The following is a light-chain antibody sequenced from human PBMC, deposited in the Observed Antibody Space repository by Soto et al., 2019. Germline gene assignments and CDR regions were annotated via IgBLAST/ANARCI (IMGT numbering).Light chain of an antibody. V-gene: IGKV3-20*01. CDR1: QIVDSGH. Sequence: EIVLTQSPGTLSLSPGERATLSCRASQIVDSGHLAWYQQKPGQAPRLLIYTTFNRATGIADRFSGSGSGTDFTLTISRLETEDFALYFCQQYAGSPFTFGGGTRVEIK. CDR3: QQYAGSPFT. J-gene: IGKJ4*01. CDR2: TTF.